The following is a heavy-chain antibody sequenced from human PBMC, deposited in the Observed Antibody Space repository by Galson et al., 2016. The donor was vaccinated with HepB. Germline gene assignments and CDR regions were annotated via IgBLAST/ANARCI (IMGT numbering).Heavy chain of an antibody. V-gene: IGHV3-23*01. CDR3: AKFASGTYYLDSFDY. J-gene: IGHJ4*02. CDR1: GFTFRSYA. D-gene: IGHD3-10*01. Sequence: SLRLSCAASGFTFRSYAMTWVRQAPGKGLEWVSTISGSGGSTYHADSVKGRFTISRDNSKNTVYLQMNSQRAEDTAVYYCAKFASGTYYLDSFDYWGQGTLVTVSS. CDR2: ISGSGGST.